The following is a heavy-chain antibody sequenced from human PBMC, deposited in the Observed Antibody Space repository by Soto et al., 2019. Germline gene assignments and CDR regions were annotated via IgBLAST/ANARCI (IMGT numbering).Heavy chain of an antibody. CDR3: AKGGSSWTDWFDP. Sequence: QVQLVQSGAEVKKPGASVKVSCKASGYPLTAKYLHWVRQAPGQGLGWMGWNNPSSAGTKEAQKCRGRVTITRDPSTRAAYMELSRLPPADTAVSYCAKGGSSWTDWFDPWGQGALFPASA. V-gene: IGHV1-2*02. CDR1: GYPLTAKY. CDR2: NNPSSAGT. D-gene: IGHD6-13*01. J-gene: IGHJ5*02.